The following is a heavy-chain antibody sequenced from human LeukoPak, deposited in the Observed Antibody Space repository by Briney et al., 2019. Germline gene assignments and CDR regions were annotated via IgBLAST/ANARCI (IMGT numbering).Heavy chain of an antibody. CDR3: AKGQELDDGVFDS. CDR2: IRSNGDTT. J-gene: IGHJ4*02. Sequence: PGGSLRLSCAASGFTFSSIAMTWARQAPGEGLEWVSSIRSNGDTTYNADSVKGRFTISRDNSKNTLYLQMNSLRVEDTAIYYCAKGQELDDGVFDSWGQGTLVTVSS. V-gene: IGHV3-23*01. D-gene: IGHD1-1*01. CDR1: GFTFSSIA.